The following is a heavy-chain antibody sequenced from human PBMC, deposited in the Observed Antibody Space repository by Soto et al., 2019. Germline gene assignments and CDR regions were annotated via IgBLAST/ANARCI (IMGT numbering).Heavy chain of an antibody. CDR2: IYYSGST. J-gene: IGHJ4*02. V-gene: IGHV4-39*01. CDR1: GGSISSSSYY. Sequence: SETLSLTCTVSGGSISSSSYYWGWIRQPPRKGLEWIGSIYYSGSTYYDPSLKSRVTISVDMSKNQFSLKLSSVTAADTAVYYCASLTTVKGTFDYWGQGTLVTVSS. D-gene: IGHD4-17*01. CDR3: ASLTTVKGTFDY.